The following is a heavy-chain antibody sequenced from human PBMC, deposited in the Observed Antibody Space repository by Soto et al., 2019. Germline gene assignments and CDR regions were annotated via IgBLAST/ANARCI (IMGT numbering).Heavy chain of an antibody. J-gene: IGHJ4*02. Sequence: GGSLRLSCAASGFTFSSYEFNWVRQAPGKGLEWISYIGTSSTNIYYADSVKGRFTSSRDNAKNALCLQMNSLRAEDTAIYYCAREELNCGGDCFAFWGQGTLVTVSS. CDR1: GFTFSSYE. V-gene: IGHV3-48*03. D-gene: IGHD2-21*01. CDR2: IGTSSTNI. CDR3: AREELNCGGDCFAF.